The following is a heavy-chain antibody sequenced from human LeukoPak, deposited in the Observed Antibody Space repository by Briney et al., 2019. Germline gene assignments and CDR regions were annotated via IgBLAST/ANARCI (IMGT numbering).Heavy chain of an antibody. CDR1: GFTFSNSG. Sequence: GSLRLSCAASGFTFSNSGMNWVRRAPGKGLEWLSTISGSGDSTYYADSVKGRFTSSRDNSKNTLYLQINSLRAEDTAVYYCAKGAYYADWGQGTLVTVSS. CDR3: AKGAYYAD. V-gene: IGHV3-23*01. D-gene: IGHD3-3*01. CDR2: ISGSGDST. J-gene: IGHJ4*02.